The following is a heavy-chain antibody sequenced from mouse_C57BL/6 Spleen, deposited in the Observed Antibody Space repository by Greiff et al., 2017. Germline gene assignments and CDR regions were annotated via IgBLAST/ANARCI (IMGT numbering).Heavy chain of an antibody. CDR1: GFSFNTYA. V-gene: IGHV10-1*01. J-gene: IGHJ1*03. CDR2: IRSKSNNYAT. Sequence: EVQRVESGGGLVQPKGSLKLSCAASGFSFNTYAMNWVRQAPGKGLEWVARIRSKSNNYATYYADSVKDRFTISRDDSESMLYLQMNNLKTEDTAMYYCVRQTLGYFDVWGTGTTVSVSS. D-gene: IGHD4-1*01. CDR3: VRQTLGYFDV.